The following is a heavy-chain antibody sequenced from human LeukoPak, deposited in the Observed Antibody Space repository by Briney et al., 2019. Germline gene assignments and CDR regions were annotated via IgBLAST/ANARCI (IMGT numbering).Heavy chain of an antibody. CDR2: IHHTGST. V-gene: IGHV4-38-2*02. J-gene: IGHJ5*02. Sequence: SETLSLTCSVSGYSISSGYYWGWIRQPPEKGLEWIGNIHHTGSTYYNPSLKSRVTISQDTSKNQFSLKLSSVTAADTAMYYCARNRYYYGSGNYGVPNWFGPWGQGTLVTVSS. CDR1: GYSISSGYY. CDR3: ARNRYYYGSGNYGVPNWFGP. D-gene: IGHD3-10*01.